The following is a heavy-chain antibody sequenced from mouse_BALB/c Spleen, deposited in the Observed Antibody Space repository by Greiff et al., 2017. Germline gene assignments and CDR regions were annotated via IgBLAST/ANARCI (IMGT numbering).Heavy chain of an antibody. J-gene: IGHJ2*01. CDR3: TRDSYYRYYYFDY. CDR2: IYPGNSDT. CDR1: GYTFTSYW. Sequence: EVQLQQSGTVLARPGASVKMSCKASGYTFTSYWMHWVKQRPGQGLEWIGAIYPGNSDTSYNQKFKGKAKLTAVTSTSTAYMELSSLTNEDSAVYYCTRDSYYRYYYFDYWGQGTTLTVSS. V-gene: IGHV1-5*01. D-gene: IGHD2-14*01.